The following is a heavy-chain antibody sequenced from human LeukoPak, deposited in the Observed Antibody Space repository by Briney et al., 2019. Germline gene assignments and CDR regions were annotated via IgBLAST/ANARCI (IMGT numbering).Heavy chain of an antibody. CDR1: GFIFSGDG. CDR3: ARPADY. CDR2: ISYDGSKK. J-gene: IGHJ4*02. V-gene: IGHV3-30-3*01. Sequence: GGSLRLSCAASGFIFSGDGMHWVRQAPGKGLEWVAVISYDGSKKYYADSVKGRFTISRDNAKNSLYLQMNSLGAEDTAVYYCARPADYWGQGTLVTVSS.